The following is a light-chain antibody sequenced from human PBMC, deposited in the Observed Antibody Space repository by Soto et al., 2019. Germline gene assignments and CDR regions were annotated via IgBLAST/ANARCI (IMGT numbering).Light chain of an antibody. CDR1: QSIRSW. J-gene: IGKJ1*01. CDR2: KAS. CDR3: QQYNSYWT. V-gene: IGKV1-5*03. Sequence: DIPMTQSPSTLSASVGDRVTITCRASQSIRSWLAWYQQKPGKAPKLLIYKASNLESGVPSRFSGSGSGTEFTLTISSLQPDDFATYYCQQYNSYWTFGQGTKVEIK.